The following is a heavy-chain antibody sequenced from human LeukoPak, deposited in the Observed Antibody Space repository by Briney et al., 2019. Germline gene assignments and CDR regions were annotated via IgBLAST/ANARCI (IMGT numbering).Heavy chain of an antibody. J-gene: IGHJ4*02. CDR2: ISYDGSNK. Sequence: ETGGSLRLSCAASGFTFSSYGMHWVRQAPGKGLEWVAVISYDGSNKYYADSVKGRFTISRDNSKNTLYLQMNSLRAEDTAVYYCAKEEGYSSSRPYFDYWGQGTLVTVSS. D-gene: IGHD6-13*01. CDR1: GFTFSSYG. V-gene: IGHV3-30*18. CDR3: AKEEGYSSSRPYFDY.